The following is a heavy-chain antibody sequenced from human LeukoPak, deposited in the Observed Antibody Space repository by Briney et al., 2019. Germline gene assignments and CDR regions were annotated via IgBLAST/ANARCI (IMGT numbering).Heavy chain of an antibody. V-gene: IGHV3-48*03. J-gene: IGHJ5*02. CDR2: ITSSGNTM. CDR1: GFTCSSYE. D-gene: IGHD4-11*01. Sequence: PGGSLRLSCAASGFTCSSYEMNWVSQAPGKGLEWVSFITSSGNTMYYADSVKGRFTISRDNAKNSLYLQMNSLRADDTAVYYCARLRSKYWFDPWGQGTLVTVSS. CDR3: ARLRSKYWFDP.